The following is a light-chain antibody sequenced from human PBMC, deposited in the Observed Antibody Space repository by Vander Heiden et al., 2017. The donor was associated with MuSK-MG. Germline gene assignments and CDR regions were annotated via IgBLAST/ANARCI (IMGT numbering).Light chain of an antibody. CDR3: QQCYSTPCT. J-gene: IGKJ2*02. V-gene: IGKV1-39*01. CDR2: AAS. CDR1: QSISSY. Sequence: DLQMTQSPSSLSASVGDRVTITCRASQSISSYLDWYQQKPGKAPKLLIYAASSRQSGVPSRFSGSGSGTDFTLTISSLQPEDFATYYCQQCYSTPCTFGQGTKVEIK.